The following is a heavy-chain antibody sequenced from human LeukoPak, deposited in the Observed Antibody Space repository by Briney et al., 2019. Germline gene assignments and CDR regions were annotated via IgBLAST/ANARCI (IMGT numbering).Heavy chain of an antibody. CDR1: GFTFNSYS. D-gene: IGHD1-26*01. J-gene: IGHJ4*02. CDR2: IKQDGSEK. V-gene: IGHV3-7*01. CDR3: ARAPVGPRVYFDY. Sequence: GGSLRLSCAASGFTFNSYSMSWVRQAPGKGLEWVANIKQDGSEKYYVDSVKGRFTISRDNAKNSLYLQMNSLRAEDTAVYYCARAPVGPRVYFDYWGQGTLVTVSS.